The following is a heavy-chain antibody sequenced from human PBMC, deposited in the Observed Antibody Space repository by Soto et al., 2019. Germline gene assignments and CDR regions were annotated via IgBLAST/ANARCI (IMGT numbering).Heavy chain of an antibody. J-gene: IGHJ4*02. CDR1: GGSITNGDDY. D-gene: IGHD2-2*01. Sequence: QVQLQESGPGLVRASQTLSLTCTVSGGSITNGDDYWNWIRQHPGKGLEWIGYINYRGTTFYNPSLKSRVFISVETSKNQFSLNLSSVTAADTAVYFRARDAPGEAPYWGQGTLVTVSS. CDR2: INYRGTT. CDR3: ARDAPGEAPY. V-gene: IGHV4-31*03.